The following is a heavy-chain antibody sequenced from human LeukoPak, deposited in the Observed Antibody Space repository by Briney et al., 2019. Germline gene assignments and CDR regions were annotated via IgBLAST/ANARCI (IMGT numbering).Heavy chain of an antibody. D-gene: IGHD2-2*02. CDR2: ISGSGGST. CDR1: GFTFSSYS. V-gene: IGHV3-23*01. CDR3: VKGLYTIDY. J-gene: IGHJ4*02. Sequence: SGGSLRLPCAASGFTFSSYSMNWVRQAPGKGLEWVSGISGSGGSTVYADSVKGRFTISRDNSKNIMYLQMNSLRAEDTAVYYCVKGLYTIDYWGQGTLVTVSS.